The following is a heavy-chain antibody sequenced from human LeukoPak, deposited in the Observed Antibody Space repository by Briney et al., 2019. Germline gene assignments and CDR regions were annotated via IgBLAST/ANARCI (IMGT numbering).Heavy chain of an antibody. V-gene: IGHV4-39*01. CDR1: GGSISSSSYY. Sequence: PSESLSLTCTVSGGSISSSSYYWGWIRQPPGKGLEWIGSIYYSGSTYYNPSLKSRVTISVDTSKNQFSLKLSSVTAADTAVYYCARLWIGLEIEDQNWGQGTLVTVSS. CDR3: ARLWIGLEIEDQN. J-gene: IGHJ4*02. CDR2: IYYSGST. D-gene: IGHD2-2*03.